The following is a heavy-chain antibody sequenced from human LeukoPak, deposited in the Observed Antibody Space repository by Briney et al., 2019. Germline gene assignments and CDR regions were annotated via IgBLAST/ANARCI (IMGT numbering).Heavy chain of an antibody. CDR3: VRDRPHNCFDP. CDR2: IDNDGTNT. CDR1: EFTFSAHW. V-gene: IGHV3-74*01. D-gene: IGHD6-6*01. Sequence: PGGSLRLSCAASEFTFSAHWMHWVRQVPGKGLVYIAYIDNDGTNTNYADSVKGGFTISRDNAKNTLYLQVNSLRVEDTAVYYCVRDRPHNCFDPWGQGTLVTVSS. J-gene: IGHJ5*02.